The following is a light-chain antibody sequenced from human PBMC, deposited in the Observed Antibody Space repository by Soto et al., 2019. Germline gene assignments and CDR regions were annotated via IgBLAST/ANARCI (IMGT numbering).Light chain of an antibody. J-gene: IGKJ5*01. CDR1: QSVSSSH. V-gene: IGKV3-20*01. Sequence: EIVLTQSPGTLSLSPGERATLSCRASQSVSSSHLAWYQHKPGQAPRLLIYAASSRATGSPDRFSGGGSGTDFTLTISRLEPEDFAVYYCQQYNNWSFGQGTRLEIK. CDR3: QQYNNWS. CDR2: AAS.